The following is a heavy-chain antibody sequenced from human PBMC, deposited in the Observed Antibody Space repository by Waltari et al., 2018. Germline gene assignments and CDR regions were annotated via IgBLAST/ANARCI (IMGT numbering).Heavy chain of an antibody. CDR3: AREGLPGQLPYGTFDY. CDR2: IYTSGST. J-gene: IGHJ4*02. V-gene: IGHV4-4*07. D-gene: IGHD2-2*02. Sequence: QVQLQESGPGLVKPSETLSLTCTVSGGSISSSYWSWIRQPAGKGLEWIGRIYTSGSTNYNPSLKSRVTMSVDTSKTQFSVQLSSVTAADTAVYYCAREGLPGQLPYGTFDYWGQGTLVTVSS. CDR1: GGSISSSY.